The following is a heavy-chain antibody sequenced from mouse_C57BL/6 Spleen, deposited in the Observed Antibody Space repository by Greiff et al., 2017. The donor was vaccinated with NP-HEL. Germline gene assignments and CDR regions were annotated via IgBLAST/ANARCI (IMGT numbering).Heavy chain of an antibody. CDR1: GYTFTSYG. V-gene: IGHV1-81*01. Sequence: QVQLKQSGAELARPGASVKLSCKASGYTFTSYGISWVKQRTGQGLEWIGEIYPRSGNTYYNEKFKGKATLTADKSSSTAYMELRSLTSEDSAVYFCARPFITTVVAFYWYFDVWGTGTTVTVSS. D-gene: IGHD1-1*01. CDR2: IYPRSGNT. J-gene: IGHJ1*03. CDR3: ARPFITTVVAFYWYFDV.